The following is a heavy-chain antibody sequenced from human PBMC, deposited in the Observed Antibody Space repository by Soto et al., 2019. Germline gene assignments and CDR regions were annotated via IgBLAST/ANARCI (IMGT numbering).Heavy chain of an antibody. V-gene: IGHV1-69*01. D-gene: IGHD6-6*01. Sequence: QVQLVQSGAEVKKPGSSVKVSCKASGGTFSSYAISWVRQAPGQGLEWMGGIIPIFGTANYAQKFQGRVTITADESTGTAYMELSSLRSEDTAVYYCARGVAARRAYYFDYWGQGTLVTVSS. CDR2: IIPIFGTA. CDR1: GGTFSSYA. J-gene: IGHJ4*02. CDR3: ARGVAARRAYYFDY.